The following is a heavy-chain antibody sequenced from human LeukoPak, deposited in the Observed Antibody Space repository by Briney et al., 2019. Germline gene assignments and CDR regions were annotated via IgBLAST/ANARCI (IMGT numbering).Heavy chain of an antibody. CDR3: ERGGRVTTVVTLLDY. CDR2: INPNSYGT. Sequence: WASLKDSSKAPGYTFIGYYMHWVRHAPGEGGEGMGWINPNSYGTNSTQTSQRSVNMTRDMSISTAYMELSRLRSDDTAVYYCERGGRVTTVVTLLDYWGQGTLVTVSS. D-gene: IGHD4-23*01. V-gene: IGHV1-2*02. J-gene: IGHJ4*02. CDR1: GYTFIGYY.